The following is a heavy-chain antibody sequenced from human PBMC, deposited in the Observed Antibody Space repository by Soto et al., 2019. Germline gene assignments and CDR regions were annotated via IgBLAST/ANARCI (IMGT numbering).Heavy chain of an antibody. J-gene: IGHJ4*02. V-gene: IGHV4-31*03. Sequence: SETLSLTCTVSGGSISSGGYYWSWIRQHPGKGLEWIGYIYYSGSTYYNPSLKSRVTISVDTSKNQFSLKLSSVTAADTAVYYCARVSTHYDILTGYSSDFDYWGQGTLVTVSS. CDR3: ARVSTHYDILTGYSSDFDY. D-gene: IGHD3-9*01. CDR2: IYYSGST. CDR1: GGSISSGGYY.